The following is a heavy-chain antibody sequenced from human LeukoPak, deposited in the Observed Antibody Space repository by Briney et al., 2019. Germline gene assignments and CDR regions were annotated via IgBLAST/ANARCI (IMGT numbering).Heavy chain of an antibody. D-gene: IGHD3-10*01. CDR2: IIPIFGTA. CDR1: GGTFSSYA. J-gene: IGHJ4*02. V-gene: IGHV1-69*06. Sequence: GASVKVSCKASGGTFSSYAISWVRQAPGQGLEWMGGIIPIFGTANYAQKFQGRVTIIADKSTSTAYMELSSLRSEDTAVYYCARDRGWRSGYYFDYWGQGTLVTVSS. CDR3: ARDRGWRSGYYFDY.